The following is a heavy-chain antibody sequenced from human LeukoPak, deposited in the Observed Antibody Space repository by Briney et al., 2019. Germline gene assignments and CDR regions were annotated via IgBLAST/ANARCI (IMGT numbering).Heavy chain of an antibody. CDR3: ARDFVEMATITYNDY. CDR1: GFTFTGYY. Sequence: ASVKVSCKTSGFTFTGYYVHWVRQAPGQGLEWMGWINPNSGGTNYAQKFQGRVTMTRDTSISTAYMELSRLRSDDTAVYYCARDFVEMATITYNDYWGQGTLVTVSS. J-gene: IGHJ4*02. D-gene: IGHD5-24*01. CDR2: INPNSGGT. V-gene: IGHV1-2*02.